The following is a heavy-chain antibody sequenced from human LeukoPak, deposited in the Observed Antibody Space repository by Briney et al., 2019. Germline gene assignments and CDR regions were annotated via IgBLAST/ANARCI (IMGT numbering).Heavy chain of an antibody. CDR3: ASGLDTAKVGY. CDR2: IHPSGST. V-gene: IGHV4-4*08. CDR1: GASISEYY. J-gene: IGHJ4*02. Sequence: SETLSLTCTVSGASISEYYWTWIRQPPGKGLEWLGHIHPSGSTYSNPSLRSRVTVSVDTPKNQFSLTLSAVTAADTAMYFCASGLDTAKVGYWGQGTLVTVSS. D-gene: IGHD5-18*01.